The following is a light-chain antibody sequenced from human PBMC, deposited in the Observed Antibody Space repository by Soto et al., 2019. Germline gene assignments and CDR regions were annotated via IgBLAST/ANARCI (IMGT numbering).Light chain of an antibody. J-gene: IGKJ4*01. Sequence: EIVLTQSPGTLSLSSGERATLSCRASQSVRSNYLAWDQQKPGQAPRLLIYGASSRATGIPDRFGGSGSGTEFTLTISRLEPEDFAVYYCQQYASSPLTFGGGTKVEIK. CDR3: QQYASSPLT. V-gene: IGKV3-20*01. CDR2: GAS. CDR1: QSVRSNY.